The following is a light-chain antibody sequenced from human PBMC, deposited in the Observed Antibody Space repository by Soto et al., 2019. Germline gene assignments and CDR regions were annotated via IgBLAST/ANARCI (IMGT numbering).Light chain of an antibody. Sequence: QSVLTQPASVSGSPGQSLTISCTGTSIDIAPYNYVSWYQQHPGKAPKRIIYEVSYRPSGISNRFSVSMSCNTPSPTISGLQAVDEVAYNCSAYTSSTNSVFGSGTKATVL. CDR2: EVS. V-gene: IGLV2-14*01. J-gene: IGLJ1*01. CDR1: SIDIAPYNY. CDR3: SAYTSSTNSV.